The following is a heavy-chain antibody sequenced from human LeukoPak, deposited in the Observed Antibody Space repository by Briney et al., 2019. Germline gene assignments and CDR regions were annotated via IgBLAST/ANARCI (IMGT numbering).Heavy chain of an antibody. D-gene: IGHD3-10*01. CDR1: GFTFSNYA. J-gene: IGHJ5*01. Sequence: PGRSLRLSCAASGFTFSNYAMHWVRQAPGRGLDWVAVISYDETNKYYADSVKGRFTISRDNSKNTLYLQMKTLRSEDTAVYYCGYYNSGSYSTPDSWGQGTQVTVSS. V-gene: IGHV3-30*04. CDR3: GYYNSGSYSTPDS. CDR2: ISYDETNK.